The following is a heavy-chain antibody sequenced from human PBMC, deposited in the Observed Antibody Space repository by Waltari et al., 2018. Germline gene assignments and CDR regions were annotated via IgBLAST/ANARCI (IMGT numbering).Heavy chain of an antibody. CDR3: ARDFNWGWDF. CDR1: GFTSSSNW. CDR2: INPDGSQQ. J-gene: IGHJ4*02. V-gene: IGHV3-7*03. Sequence: EVQLVDSGGGLVQPGGSLGLSCAASGFTSSSNWMSWVRQAPGRGLEWLANINPDGSQQYYVDSVRGRFSISRDNAKNSLYLQLNSLRAEDTAIYYCARDFNWGWDFWGQGTLVTVSS. D-gene: IGHD7-27*01.